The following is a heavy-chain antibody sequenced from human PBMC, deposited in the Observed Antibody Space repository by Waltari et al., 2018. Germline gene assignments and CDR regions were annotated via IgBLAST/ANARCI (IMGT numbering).Heavy chain of an antibody. J-gene: IGHJ3*02. CDR1: GGSFCGYY. V-gene: IGHV4-34*01. CDR3: AKTGKDSSGYSAAFDI. Sequence: QVQLQQWGAGLLKPSETLSLTCAVYGGSFCGYYWSWIRQPPGKGLEWIGEINHSRSTNYNPSLKSRVTMSVDTSKNQFSLKLSSVTAADTAVYYCAKTGKDSSGYSAAFDIWGQGTMVTVSS. D-gene: IGHD3-22*01. CDR2: INHSRST.